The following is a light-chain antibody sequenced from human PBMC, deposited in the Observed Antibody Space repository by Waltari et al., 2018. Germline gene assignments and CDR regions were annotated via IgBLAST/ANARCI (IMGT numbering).Light chain of an antibody. CDR1: SDINVGDFN. CDR3: MFWPYNVWV. J-gene: IGLJ3*02. V-gene: IGLV5-37*01. CDR2: YNSDSEK. Sequence: QPVLTQPPSSSASPGQSARLTCTLPSDINVGDFNIYWYQQNQGSPPRFLLYYNSDSEKAQGSGVPRSFSGCKDASANAGILLISGRQSEDEADYYCMFWPYNVWVFGGGTTLTVL.